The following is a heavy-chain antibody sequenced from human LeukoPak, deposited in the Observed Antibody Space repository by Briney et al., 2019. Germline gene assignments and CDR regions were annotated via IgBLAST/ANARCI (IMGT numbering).Heavy chain of an antibody. CDR2: ISYDGSNK. CDR1: GFTFSSYG. Sequence: GGSLRLSCAASGFTFSSYGMHWVRQAPGKGLEWVAVISYDGSNKYYADSAKGRFTISRDNSKNTLYLQMNSLRAEDTAVYYCAKDRLSIVGDYWGQGTLVTVSS. V-gene: IGHV3-30*18. D-gene: IGHD1-26*01. J-gene: IGHJ4*02. CDR3: AKDRLSIVGDY.